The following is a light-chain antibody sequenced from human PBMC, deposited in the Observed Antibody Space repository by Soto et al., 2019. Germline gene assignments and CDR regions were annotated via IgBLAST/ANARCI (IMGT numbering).Light chain of an antibody. Sequence: QLVLTQPPSVSGAPGQRVTISCTGSSSNIGAGYDVHWYQQLPGTAPKLLIYGNSNRPSGVPDRFSGSKSGTSASLAITGLQAEDEADYYCQSYDSSRSGCYVFGTGTKLTVL. J-gene: IGLJ1*01. CDR2: GNS. V-gene: IGLV1-40*01. CDR1: SSNIGAGYD. CDR3: QSYDSSRSGCYV.